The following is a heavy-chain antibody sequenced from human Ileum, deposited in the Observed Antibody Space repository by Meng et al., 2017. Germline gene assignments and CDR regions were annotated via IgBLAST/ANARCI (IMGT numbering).Heavy chain of an antibody. Sequence: KSSQPLSQPCKGSCGPISVGHCFCIWIRQPPETGLEWIGNIDHSGVTYYSPSLKSRLTISVDTSKNQFSLKLSSVTAADTAIYYCARGVVTYYDSSTLTWFDPWGQGALVTVSS. CDR3: ARGVVTYYDSSTLTWFDP. D-gene: IGHD3-22*01. V-gene: IGHV4-31*03. CDR1: CGPISVGHCF. CDR2: IDHSGVT. J-gene: IGHJ5*02.